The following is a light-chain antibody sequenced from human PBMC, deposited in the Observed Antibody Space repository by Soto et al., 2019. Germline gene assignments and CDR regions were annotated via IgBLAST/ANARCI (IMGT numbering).Light chain of an antibody. J-gene: IGLJ1*01. Sequence: QSVLAQPRSVSGSPGQSVTISCTGTSSDVGNYNFVSWYQHHPGKAPKLMNYDVDKRPSGVPDRFTGSKSGNTASLTISGLQAEDEADYYCCSYAGSYPFVFGTGTKVTVL. V-gene: IGLV2-11*01. CDR2: DVD. CDR3: CSYAGSYPFV. CDR1: SSDVGNYNF.